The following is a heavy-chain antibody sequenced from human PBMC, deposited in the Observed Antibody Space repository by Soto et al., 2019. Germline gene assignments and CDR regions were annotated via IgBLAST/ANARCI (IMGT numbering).Heavy chain of an antibody. Sequence: SETLSLTCAVYGGSFSGYYWSWIRQPPGKGLEWIGEINHSGSTNYNPSLKSRVTISVDTSKNQFSLKLSSVTAADTAVYYCARGSRGIVVVVAASPSYFDYWGKGTLVTVSS. CDR3: ARGSRGIVVVVAASPSYFDY. J-gene: IGHJ4*02. CDR2: INHSGST. V-gene: IGHV4-34*01. D-gene: IGHD2-15*01. CDR1: GGSFSGYY.